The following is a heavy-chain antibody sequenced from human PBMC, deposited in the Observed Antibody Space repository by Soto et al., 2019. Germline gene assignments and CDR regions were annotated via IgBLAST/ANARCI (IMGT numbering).Heavy chain of an antibody. V-gene: IGHV4-59*08. CDR2: IYYSGST. Sequence: SETLSLTCTVSGGSISSYYWSWIRQPPGKGLEWIGYIYYSGSTNYNPSLKSRVTISLDTSKNQFSLKLSAVTAADTAVYYCARHVPTYPFDYWGQGTLVTVSS. CDR1: GGSISSYY. CDR3: ARHVPTYPFDY. J-gene: IGHJ4*02. D-gene: IGHD2-2*01.